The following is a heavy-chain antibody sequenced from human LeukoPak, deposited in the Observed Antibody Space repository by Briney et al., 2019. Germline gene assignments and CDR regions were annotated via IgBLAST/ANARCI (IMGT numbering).Heavy chain of an antibody. CDR2: ISWDDDK. J-gene: IGHJ3*02. CDR1: EISIHTSGLG. V-gene: IGHV2-5*02. D-gene: IGHD3-22*01. Sequence: SGPTLAKPTQTLTLTCPFSEISIHTSGLGVGWIPQPPGKALECLALISWDDDKRDSPSLKSRLTITKDTSKNQVVLTMTNMDPVDTATYYCAHRHGGSGYLYAFDIWGQGTMVTVSS. CDR3: AHRHGGSGYLYAFDI.